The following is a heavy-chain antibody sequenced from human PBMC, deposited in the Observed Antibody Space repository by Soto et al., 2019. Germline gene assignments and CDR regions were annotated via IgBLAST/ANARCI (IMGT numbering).Heavy chain of an antibody. CDR1: GFTFSNYY. J-gene: IGHJ4*02. V-gene: IGHV3-11*01. D-gene: IGHD5-12*01. Sequence: QVQMVESGGGLVKPGGSLRLSCAASGFTFSNYYMSWIRQVPGKGLEWVSYISSGGSTVYYADSVMGRFTISTDNAKNSLYLQMNTLRAEDTAMYYCARGVNSGYEYSFDYWGQGTLVTVSS. CDR3: ARGVNSGYEYSFDY. CDR2: ISSGGSTV.